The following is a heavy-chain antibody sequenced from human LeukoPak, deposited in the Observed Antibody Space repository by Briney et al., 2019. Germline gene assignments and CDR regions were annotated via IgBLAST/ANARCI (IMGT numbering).Heavy chain of an antibody. Sequence: GGSLRLSCAASGFSFSTYGMHWVRQAPGKGLEWVSAISGTGRTTNYADSVKGRFTISRDNSKNTLYLQMNSLRAEDTAVYYCARDYYYDSSGYYGYWGQGTLVTVSS. D-gene: IGHD3-22*01. CDR1: GFSFSTYG. CDR2: ISGTGRTT. V-gene: IGHV3-23*01. J-gene: IGHJ4*02. CDR3: ARDYYYDSSGYYGY.